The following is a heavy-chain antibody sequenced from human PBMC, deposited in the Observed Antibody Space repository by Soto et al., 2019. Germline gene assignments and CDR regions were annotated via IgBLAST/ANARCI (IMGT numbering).Heavy chain of an antibody. CDR2: IIPINGNT. CDR3: ARELTLSISCPTRTGYQYYYYGMDV. Sequence: ASVKVSCKASGGTFSSYAISWVRQAPGQGLEWMGGIIPINGNTNYAQKFQGRVTMTTDTSTSTAYMELSSLRSDDTAVYYCARELTLSISCPTRTGYQYYYYGMDVWGQGTTVTVSS. V-gene: IGHV1-69*10. J-gene: IGHJ6*02. D-gene: IGHD3-9*01. CDR1: GGTFSSYA.